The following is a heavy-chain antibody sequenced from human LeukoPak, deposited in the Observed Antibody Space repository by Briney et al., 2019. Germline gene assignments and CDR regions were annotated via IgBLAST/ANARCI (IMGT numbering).Heavy chain of an antibody. CDR3: ARHVYGRHQLQACHFDY. CDR1: GYSISSGHY. J-gene: IGHJ4*02. D-gene: IGHD2-2*01. Sequence: AETLSLTCDVSGYSISSGHYWGWIRQSPGKGLEWIASMYNSGGTYFKSSLKSRVTISLDTPKNQFSLTLNSVTAADTAVYYCARHVYGRHQLQACHFDYWGQGILVTVSS. V-gene: IGHV4-38-2*01. CDR2: MYNSGGT.